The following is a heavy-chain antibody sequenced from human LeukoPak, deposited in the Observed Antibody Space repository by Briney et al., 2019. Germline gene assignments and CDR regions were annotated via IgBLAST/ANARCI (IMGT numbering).Heavy chain of an antibody. CDR2: ISGSGGCT. CDR3: AKQSAGSAAWYSLHYDF. D-gene: IGHD6-13*01. J-gene: IGHJ4*02. CDR1: GFTFSSYA. Sequence: GGSLRLSCAASGFTFSSYAMSWVRQAPGKGLEWVSAISGSGGCTYYADSVKGRFTISRDNSKNTLYLQMNSLRAEDTAVYYCAKQSAGSAAWYSLHYDFWGQGTLVTVSS. V-gene: IGHV3-23*01.